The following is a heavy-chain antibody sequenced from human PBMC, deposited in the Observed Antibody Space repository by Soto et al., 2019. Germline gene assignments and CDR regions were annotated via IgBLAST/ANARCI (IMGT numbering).Heavy chain of an antibody. D-gene: IGHD2-15*01. Sequence: PSETLSLTCTVSGGSINSNNYYWAWIRQPPGKGLAWIASIYYDGSTYYDTSLKSRVTISRDTSKNQFSLRLTSMTAADTAVYYCAKVVVAATRHSDFDSWGQGTLVTAPQ. CDR2: IYYDGST. J-gene: IGHJ4*02. CDR1: GGSINSNNYY. CDR3: AKVVVAATRHSDFDS. V-gene: IGHV4-39*02.